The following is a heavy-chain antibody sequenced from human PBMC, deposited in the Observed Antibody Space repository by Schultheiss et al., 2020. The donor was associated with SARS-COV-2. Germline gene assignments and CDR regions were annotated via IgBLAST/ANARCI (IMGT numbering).Heavy chain of an antibody. D-gene: IGHD4-11*01. CDR2: IRSKANSYAT. V-gene: IGHV3-73*01. J-gene: IGHJ6*03. CDR3: TRHDYSTPYYYYYMDV. CDR1: GFTFSSYG. Sequence: GGSLRLSCAASGFTFSSYGMHWVRQAPGKGLEWVGRIRSKANSYATAYAASVKGRFTISRDDSKNTAYLQMNSLKTEDTAVYYCTRHDYSTPYYYYYMDVWGKGTTVTVSS.